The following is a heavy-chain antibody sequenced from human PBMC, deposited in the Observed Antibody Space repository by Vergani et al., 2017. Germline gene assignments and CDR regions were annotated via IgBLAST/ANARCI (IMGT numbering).Heavy chain of an antibody. Sequence: QVQLVESGGGVVQPGRSLRLSCAASGFTFSSYAMHWVRQAPGKGLEWIGEINHSGSTNYNPSLKSRVTISVDTSKNQFSLKLSSVTAADTAVYYCARGDTVYYYYGMDVWGQGP. CDR2: INHSGST. J-gene: IGHJ6*02. D-gene: IGHD4-17*01. CDR3: ARGDTVYYYYGMDV. V-gene: IGHV4-34*01. CDR1: GFTFSSYA.